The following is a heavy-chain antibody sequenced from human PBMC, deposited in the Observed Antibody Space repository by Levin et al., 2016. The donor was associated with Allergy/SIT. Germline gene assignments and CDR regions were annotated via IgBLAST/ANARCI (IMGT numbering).Heavy chain of an antibody. CDR1: DDSIGSFSYY. CDR3: ARRAASYFDQ. J-gene: IGHJ4*02. Sequence: SETLSLTCTASDDSIGSFSYYWGWIRQPPGKGLEWIAYVWRNGDTYDNPSLRNRLTMSVDTSKRQFSLKLRSVTAADTAVYYCARRAASYFDQWGQGILVTVSS. CDR2: VWRNGDT. D-gene: IGHD6-25*01. V-gene: IGHV4-39*01.